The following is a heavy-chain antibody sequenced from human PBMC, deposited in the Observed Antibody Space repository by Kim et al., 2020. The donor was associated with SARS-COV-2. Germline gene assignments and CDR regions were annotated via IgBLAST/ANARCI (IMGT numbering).Heavy chain of an antibody. J-gene: IGHJ6*02. Sequence: SVKVSCKASGGTFSSYAISWVRQAPGQGLEWMGGIIPIFGTANYAQKFQGRVTITADESTSTAYMELSSLRSEDTAVYYCARCPRVLRYFDWSIGGMDVWGQGTTVTVSS. CDR1: GGTFSSYA. CDR3: ARCPRVLRYFDWSIGGMDV. CDR2: IIPIFGTA. D-gene: IGHD3-9*01. V-gene: IGHV1-69*13.